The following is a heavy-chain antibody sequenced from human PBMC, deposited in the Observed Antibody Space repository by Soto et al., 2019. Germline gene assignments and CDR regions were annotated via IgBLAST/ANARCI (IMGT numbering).Heavy chain of an antibody. CDR2: IIPIPGTA. V-gene: IGHV1-69*01. CDR1: GGTFGSYA. D-gene: IGHD2-2*01. J-gene: IGHJ6*02. Sequence: QVQLVQSGAEVKKPGSSVKVSCKASGGTFGSYAISWVRQAPGQGLEWMGGIIPIPGTANYAQKFQGRVTIAADESTSTAYMELSSVRSGDTAVYYCARSQGSSTSLEIYYYYYYGMDVWGQGTTVTVSS. CDR3: ARSQGSSTSLEIYYYYYYGMDV.